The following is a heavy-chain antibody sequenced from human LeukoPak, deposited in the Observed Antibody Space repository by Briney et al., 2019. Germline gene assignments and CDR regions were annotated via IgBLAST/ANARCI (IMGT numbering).Heavy chain of an antibody. J-gene: IGHJ4*02. CDR3: ASSGWYRGY. CDR1: GGSFSGYY. D-gene: IGHD6-19*01. V-gene: IGHV4-34*01. Sequence: SETQSLTCAVYGGSFSGYYWSWIRQPPGKGLEWIGEINHSGSTTYNPSLKSRVTISVDTSKNQLSLKLSSVTAADTAVYYCASSGWYRGYWGQGTLVTVSS. CDR2: INHSGST.